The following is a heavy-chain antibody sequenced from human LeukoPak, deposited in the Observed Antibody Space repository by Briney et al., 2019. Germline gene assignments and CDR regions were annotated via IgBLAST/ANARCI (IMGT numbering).Heavy chain of an antibody. CDR2: IYPGDSDT. Sequence: GESLKISCKGSGYSFISYWIGWVRQMPGKGLEWMGIIYPGDSDTRYSPSFQGQVTISADKSISTAYLQWSSLKASDTAMYYCARLRYCGGGSCYGMDAWGQGTTVTVSS. CDR3: ARLRYCGGGSCYGMDA. CDR1: GYSFISYW. D-gene: IGHD2-15*01. J-gene: IGHJ6*02. V-gene: IGHV5-51*01.